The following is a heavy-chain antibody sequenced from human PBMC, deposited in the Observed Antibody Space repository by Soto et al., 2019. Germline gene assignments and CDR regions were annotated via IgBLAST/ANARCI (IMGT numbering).Heavy chain of an antibody. D-gene: IGHD3-3*01. CDR1: GFTFSSYS. CDR3: ANDVLRFLESSYYYYGMDV. Sequence: EVQLVESGGGLVQPGGSLRLSCAASGFTFSSYSMNWVRQAPGKGLEWVSYISSSSSTIYYADSVKGRFTISRDNAKNSLYLQMNSLRDEDTAVYYCANDVLRFLESSYYYYGMDVWGQGTTVTVSS. V-gene: IGHV3-48*02. CDR2: ISSSSSTI. J-gene: IGHJ6*02.